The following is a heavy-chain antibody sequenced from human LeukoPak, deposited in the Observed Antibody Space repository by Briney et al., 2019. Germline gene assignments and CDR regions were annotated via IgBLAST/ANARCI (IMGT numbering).Heavy chain of an antibody. Sequence: GGSLRLSCAASGFTFSSYSMNWVRQAPGKGLEWVSSISSSSSYIYYADSVKGRFTISRDNAKNSLYLQMNSLRAEDTAVYYCAREALWGSYYLDAFDIWGQGTMVTVSS. CDR3: AREALWGSYYLDAFDI. D-gene: IGHD1-26*01. CDR1: GFTFSSYS. J-gene: IGHJ3*02. CDR2: ISSSSSYI. V-gene: IGHV3-21*01.